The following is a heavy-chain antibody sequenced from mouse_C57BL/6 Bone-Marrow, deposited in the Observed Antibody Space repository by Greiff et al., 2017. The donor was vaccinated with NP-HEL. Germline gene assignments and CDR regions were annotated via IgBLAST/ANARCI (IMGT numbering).Heavy chain of an antibody. V-gene: IGHV1-81*01. D-gene: IGHD1-1*01. CDR3: ARYTTVVATGAMDY. Sequence: VQLQESGSALARPGASVKLSCKASGYTFTSYGISWVKQRTGQGLEWIGEIYPRSGNTYYNEKFKGKATLTADKSSSTAYMELRSLTSEDSAVYFCARYTTVVATGAMDYWGQGTSVTVSS. CDR2: IYPRSGNT. J-gene: IGHJ4*01. CDR1: GYTFTSYG.